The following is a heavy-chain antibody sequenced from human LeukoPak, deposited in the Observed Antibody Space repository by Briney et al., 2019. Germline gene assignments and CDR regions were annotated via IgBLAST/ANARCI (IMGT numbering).Heavy chain of an antibody. CDR3: ARGGFYCGGDCYVDY. Sequence: SETLSLTCAVYGGPFSPYYWSWIRQPPGKGLEWIGEINHSGSTNYNPSLKSRVTISVDTSKNQFSLRLSSVTAADTAVYYCARGGFYCGGDCYVDYWGQGTLVTVSS. J-gene: IGHJ4*02. D-gene: IGHD2-21*02. V-gene: IGHV4-34*01. CDR1: GGPFSPYY. CDR2: INHSGST.